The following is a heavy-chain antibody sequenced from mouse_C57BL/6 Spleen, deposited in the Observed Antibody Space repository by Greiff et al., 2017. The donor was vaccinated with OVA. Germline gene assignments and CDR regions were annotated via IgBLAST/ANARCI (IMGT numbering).Heavy chain of an antibody. CDR1: GYTFTSYW. J-gene: IGHJ1*03. D-gene: IGHD1-1*01. V-gene: IGHV1-69*01. CDR2: IDPSDSYT. CDR3: ARIYYYGSSYDWYFDV. Sequence: VQLQQSGAELVMPGASVKLSCKASGYTFTSYWMHWVKQRPGQGLEWIGEIDPSDSYTNYNQKFKGKSTLTVDKSSSTAYMQLSSLTSEDSAVYYGARIYYYGSSYDWYFDVWGTGTTVTVSS.